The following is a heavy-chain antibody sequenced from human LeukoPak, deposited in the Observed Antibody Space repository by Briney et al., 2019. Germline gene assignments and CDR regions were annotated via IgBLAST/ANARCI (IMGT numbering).Heavy chain of an antibody. CDR3: AGERLLWFGELRNWFDP. Sequence: GGSLRLSCAASGFTFGNSWVHWVRQAPGKGLEWVSYISSSGSTIYYADSVKGRFTISRDNAKNSLYLQMNSLRAEDTAVYYCAGERLLWFGELRNWFDPWGQGTLVTVSS. D-gene: IGHD3-10*01. V-gene: IGHV3-11*01. J-gene: IGHJ5*02. CDR1: GFTFGNSW. CDR2: ISSSGSTI.